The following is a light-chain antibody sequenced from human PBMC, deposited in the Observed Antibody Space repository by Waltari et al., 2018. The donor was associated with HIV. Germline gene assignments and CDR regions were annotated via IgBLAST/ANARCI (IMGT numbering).Light chain of an antibody. CDR2: GKD. CDR3: GTWDTSLSGGV. CDR1: SSNIGNDY. Sequence: QSVLTQPPSVSAAPGQKVTISCSGSSSNIGNDYVSWYPHLPGAAPKLLIYGKDKRPAGMPDRFSGSNAGTSATLGITGLQTGDEADYYCGTWDTSLSGGVFGGGTKLTVL. J-gene: IGLJ3*02. V-gene: IGLV1-51*01.